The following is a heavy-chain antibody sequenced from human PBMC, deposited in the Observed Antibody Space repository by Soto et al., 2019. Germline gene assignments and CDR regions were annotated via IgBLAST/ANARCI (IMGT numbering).Heavy chain of an antibody. CDR2: ISYDGSNK. CDR1: GFTFSSYA. D-gene: IGHD1-1*01. Sequence: QVQLVESGGGVVQPGRSLRLSCAASGFTFSSYAMHWVRQAPGKGLEWVAVISYDGSNKYYADSVKGRFTISRDNSKNTPNLQMNSLRTQDTAVYYCVSARLRYNSNAFTYYYYRMDVWGQGTTVTVSS. J-gene: IGHJ6*02. V-gene: IGHV3-30-3*01. CDR3: VSARLRYNSNAFTYYYYRMDV.